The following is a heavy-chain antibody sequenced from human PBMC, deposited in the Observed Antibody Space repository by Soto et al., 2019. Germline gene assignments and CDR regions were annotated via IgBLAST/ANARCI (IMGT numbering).Heavy chain of an antibody. CDR1: GFSLGGYW. J-gene: IGHJ4*02. V-gene: IGHV3-7*03. CDR2: MKKDGSEK. Sequence: EVQLVESGGASVQRGGSLRLSCAASGFSLGGYWMSWVRQAPGKGLEWVAHMKKDGSEKYYVDSVKGRFTVSRDNSRNALYLQMNSLRAEDTAVYYCAKLGSGYYTGLYFDYWGQGTLVTVSS. D-gene: IGHD3-3*01. CDR3: AKLGSGYYTGLYFDY.